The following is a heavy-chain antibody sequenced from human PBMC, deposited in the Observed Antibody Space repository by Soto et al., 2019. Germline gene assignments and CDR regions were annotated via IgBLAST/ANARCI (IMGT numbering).Heavy chain of an antibody. CDR3: AKDPLAKHSSSWVNWFDP. Sequence: GGSLRLSCAASGFTFSSYAMSWVRQAPGKGLEWVSAISGSGGSTYYADSVKGRFTISRDNSKNTLYLQMNSLRAEDTAVYYCAKDPLAKHSSSWVNWFDPWGQGTLVTVSS. J-gene: IGHJ5*02. V-gene: IGHV3-23*01. CDR1: GFTFSSYA. D-gene: IGHD6-13*01. CDR2: ISGSGGST.